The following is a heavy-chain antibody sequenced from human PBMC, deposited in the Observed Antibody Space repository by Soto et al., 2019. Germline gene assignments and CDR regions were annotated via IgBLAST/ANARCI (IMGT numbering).Heavy chain of an antibody. CDR2: IYSGGST. D-gene: IGHD3-22*01. CDR3: ARDFSVGVPADRHVIGYDY. Sequence: EVQLVESGGGLVQPGGSLRLSCAASGFAVSSNYMSWVRQAPGKGLEWVSVIYSGGSTYYADSVKGRFTISRDNSKNTLYLQMNSLRAEDTAVYYCARDFSVGVPADRHVIGYDYWGQGTLVTVSS. V-gene: IGHV3-66*01. CDR1: GFAVSSNY. J-gene: IGHJ4*02.